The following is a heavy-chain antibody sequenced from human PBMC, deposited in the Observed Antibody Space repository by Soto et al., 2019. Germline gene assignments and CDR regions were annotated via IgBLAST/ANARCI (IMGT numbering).Heavy chain of an antibody. D-gene: IGHD2-21*01. CDR1: GGSISSYY. V-gene: IGHV4-59*08. CDR3: ARHVGDAVSSTGGNFDY. J-gene: IGHJ4*02. CDR2: IYYSGST. Sequence: SETLSLTCTVSGGSISSYYWSWIRQPPGKGLEWIGYIYYSGSTNYNPSLKSRVTISVDTSKNQFSLKRSSVTAADTAVYYCARHVGDAVSSTGGNFDYWGQGTLVTVSS.